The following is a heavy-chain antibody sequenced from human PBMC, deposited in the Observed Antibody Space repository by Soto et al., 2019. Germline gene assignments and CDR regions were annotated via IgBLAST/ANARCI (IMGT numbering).Heavy chain of an antibody. CDR1: GGTFSSYA. Sequence: QVQLVQSGAEVKKPGSSVKVSCKASGGTFSSYAITWVRQAPGQGLEWMGGIIPIFGTANYAQKFQARVTITEDDSTSTADMELSSLRSEDTAVYYCARDRGPSSGYYPYWFDPWGQGTLVTVSS. V-gene: IGHV1-69*12. J-gene: IGHJ5*02. CDR3: ARDRGPSSGYYPYWFDP. CDR2: IIPIFGTA. D-gene: IGHD3-22*01.